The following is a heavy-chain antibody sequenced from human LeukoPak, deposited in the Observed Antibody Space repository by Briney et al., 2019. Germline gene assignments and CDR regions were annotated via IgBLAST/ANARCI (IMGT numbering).Heavy chain of an antibody. CDR1: GFTFSSYS. Sequence: PGGSLRLSCAASGFTFSSYSMNWVRQAPRKGLEWVSSITRSSIYMYYADSVKGRFTISRDNSKSTLYLQMNSLRAGDTAVYYCAKGSKLVVITRDHYMAVWGKGTTVTISS. CDR3: AKGSKLVVITRDHYMAV. D-gene: IGHD3-22*01. CDR2: ITRSSIYM. V-gene: IGHV3-21*01. J-gene: IGHJ6*03.